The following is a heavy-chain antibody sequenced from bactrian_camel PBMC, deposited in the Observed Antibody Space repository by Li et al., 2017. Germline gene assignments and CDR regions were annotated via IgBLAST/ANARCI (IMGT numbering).Heavy chain of an antibody. V-gene: IGHV3S25*01. Sequence: QLVESGGGLVQPGGSLALSCVASGSDFSTHWMYWVRQAPCQEIEAVAYISGGGDVTYYPDSFRGRFTISRDNSKNMVYLQMNSLKPEDTAVYYCTRDPGGSGKGQGTQVTVS. CDR1: GSDFSTHW. D-gene: IGHD6*01. CDR2: ISGGGDVT. J-gene: IGHJ4*01.